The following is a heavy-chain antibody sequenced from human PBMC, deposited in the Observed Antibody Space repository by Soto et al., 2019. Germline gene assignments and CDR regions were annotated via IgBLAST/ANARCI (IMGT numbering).Heavy chain of an antibody. V-gene: IGHV3-49*03. CDR1: GFNFGDYA. J-gene: IGHJ4*02. D-gene: IGHD3-10*01. CDR2: IRSKASGGTA. Sequence: GGSLRLSCTTSGFNFGDYAMIWLCQAPGKGLEWLAFIRSKASGGTAEYAASVKDRFTILRDDSEGIAYLQMNSLKTEDTAVYYCTRDKFGERAFDYWGQGALVTVS. CDR3: TRDKFGERAFDY.